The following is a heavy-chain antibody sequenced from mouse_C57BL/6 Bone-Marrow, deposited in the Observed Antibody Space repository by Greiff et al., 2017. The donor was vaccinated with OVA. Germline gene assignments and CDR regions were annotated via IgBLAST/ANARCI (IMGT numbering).Heavy chain of an antibody. CDR1: GYTFTSYG. V-gene: IGHV1-81*01. CDR3: ASNLYGNYSWCAY. D-gene: IGHD2-1*01. J-gene: IGHJ3*01. CDR2: IYPRSGNT. Sequence: QVQLQQSGAELARPGASVKLSCKASGYTFTSYGISWVKQRTGQGLEWIGEIYPRSGNTYYNEKFKDKATLTADKSSSTAYMQLSSLTYEDSAVYYCASNLYGNYSWCAYWGQGTLVTVSA.